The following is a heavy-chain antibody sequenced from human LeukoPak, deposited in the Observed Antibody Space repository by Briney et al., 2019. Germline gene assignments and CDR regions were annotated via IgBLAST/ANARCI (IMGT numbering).Heavy chain of an antibody. CDR2: MNPNSGNT. Sequence: ASVKVSCKASGYTFTSYDINWVRQAPGQGLEWMGWMNPNSGNTGYAQKFQGRVTITRNTSISTAYMELSSLRSEDTAVYYCARSTRPSYYDFWSGYYPRLDYWGQGTLVTVSS. D-gene: IGHD3-3*01. CDR3: ARSTRPSYYDFWSGYYPRLDY. V-gene: IGHV1-8*01. J-gene: IGHJ4*02. CDR1: GYTFTSYD.